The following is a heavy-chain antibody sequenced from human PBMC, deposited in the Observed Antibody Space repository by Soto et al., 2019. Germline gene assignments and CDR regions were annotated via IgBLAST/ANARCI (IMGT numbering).Heavy chain of an antibody. CDR1: GFTFSSYT. CDR3: AKGFIRDCGGDGTVDT. Sequence: EVQLLESGGGLVQPGGSLRLSCAASGFTFSSYTMSWVRQAPGKGLEWVSGISATGGSTYYADSVKGRFTFSRDNSKNTLYLQMNSLRAEDTAVYYCAKGFIRDCGGDGTVDTWGQGTLVTVSS. CDR2: ISATGGST. V-gene: IGHV3-23*01. J-gene: IGHJ5*02. D-gene: IGHD2-21*02.